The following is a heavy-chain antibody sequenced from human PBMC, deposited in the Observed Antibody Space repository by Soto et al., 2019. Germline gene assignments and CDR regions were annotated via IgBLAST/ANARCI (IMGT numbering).Heavy chain of an antibody. CDR2: INHSGST. V-gene: IGHV4-34*01. J-gene: IGHJ6*02. D-gene: IGHD6-6*01. Sequence: SETLSLTCAVYGGSFSGYYWSWIRQPPGKGLEWIGEINHSGSTNYNPSLKSRVTISVDTSKNQFSLKLSSVTAADTAVYYCARDQDSSSSVFYYGMDVWGQGTTVTVSS. CDR3: ARDQDSSSSVFYYGMDV. CDR1: GGSFSGYY.